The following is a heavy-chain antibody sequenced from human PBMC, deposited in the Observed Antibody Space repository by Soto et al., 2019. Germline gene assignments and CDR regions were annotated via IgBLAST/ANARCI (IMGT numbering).Heavy chain of an antibody. CDR3: ASRKSSPYFDY. Sequence: SETLSLTCTVSGGSISSGDYYWSWIRQPPGKGLEWIGNIYHSGSTYYNPSLKSRVTISVDTSKKQFPLKLSSVTAADTAVYYCASRKSSPYFDYWGQGTLVTVS. CDR2: IYHSGST. CDR1: GGSISSGDYY. D-gene: IGHD3-10*01. J-gene: IGHJ4*02. V-gene: IGHV4-30-4*01.